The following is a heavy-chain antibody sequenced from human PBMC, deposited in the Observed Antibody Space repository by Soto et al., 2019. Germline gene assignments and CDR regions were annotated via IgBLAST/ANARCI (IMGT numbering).Heavy chain of an antibody. J-gene: IGHJ5*02. CDR3: ARAASEYNWFDP. CDR2: IYHSGST. V-gene: IGHV4-4*02. D-gene: IGHD2-2*01. Sequence: SETLSLTCAVSSGSISSSNWWSWVRQPPGKGLEWIGEIYHSGSTNYNPSLKSRVTISVDKPKNQFSLKLSSVTATDTAVYYCARAASEYNWFDPWGQGTLVTVSS. CDR1: SGSISSSNW.